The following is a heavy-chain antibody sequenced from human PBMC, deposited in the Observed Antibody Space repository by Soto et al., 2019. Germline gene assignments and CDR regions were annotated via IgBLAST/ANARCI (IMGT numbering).Heavy chain of an antibody. V-gene: IGHV4-59*01. CDR1: GGSISSYY. CDR3: ARENYYALDY. CDR2: IYYIGST. Sequence: LSLTCTVSGGSISSYYWSWIRQPPGKGLEWIGYIYYIGSTNYNPSLKSRVTISVDTSKNQFSLKLNSVTAADTAVYYCARENYYALDYWGPGXLVTVSS. D-gene: IGHD3-10*01. J-gene: IGHJ4*02.